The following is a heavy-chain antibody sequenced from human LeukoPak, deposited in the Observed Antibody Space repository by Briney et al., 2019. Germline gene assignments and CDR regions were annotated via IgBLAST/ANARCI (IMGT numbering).Heavy chain of an antibody. D-gene: IGHD3-10*01. CDR1: GFIFSNYA. Sequence: GGSLRLSCAASGFIFSNYAMSWLRQAPGKGLEWVANIKQDGGEKYYVDSVKGRFTISRDNAKNSLYLQMNSLRAEDTAVYYCARDRGFGQADVWGKGTTVTVSS. V-gene: IGHV3-7*01. J-gene: IGHJ6*04. CDR3: ARDRGFGQADV. CDR2: IKQDGGEK.